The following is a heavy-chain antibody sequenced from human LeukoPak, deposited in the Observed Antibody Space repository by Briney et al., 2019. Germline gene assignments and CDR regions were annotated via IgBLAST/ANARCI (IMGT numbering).Heavy chain of an antibody. Sequence: GGSLRLSXAASGFKFDDYGMSWVRQAPGKGLEWVSGINRHGGSIAYADSVKGRFTISRDNAKNSLYLQMNSLRAEDTALYYCAREVGIPAAPDSWSQGILVTVSS. CDR3: AREVGIPAAPDS. D-gene: IGHD2-2*01. CDR2: INRHGGSI. V-gene: IGHV3-20*03. CDR1: GFKFDDYG. J-gene: IGHJ5*02.